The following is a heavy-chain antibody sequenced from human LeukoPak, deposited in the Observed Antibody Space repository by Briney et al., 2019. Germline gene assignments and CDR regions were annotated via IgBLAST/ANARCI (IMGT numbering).Heavy chain of an antibody. CDR2: ISSSSSTI. CDR3: ASSQYIVVVPAAIPGWFDR. V-gene: IGHV3-48*01. D-gene: IGHD2-2*02. Sequence: GGSLRLSCAASGFTFSSYSMNWVRQAPGKGLEWVSYISSSSSTIYYADSVKGRFTISIDNAKNSLYMQMNSLRAEDTAVYYCASSQYIVVVPAAIPGWFDRWGQGTLVTVSS. CDR1: GFTFSSYS. J-gene: IGHJ5*02.